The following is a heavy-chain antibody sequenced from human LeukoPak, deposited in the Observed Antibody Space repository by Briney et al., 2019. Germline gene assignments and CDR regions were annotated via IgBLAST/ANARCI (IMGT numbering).Heavy chain of an antibody. J-gene: IGHJ6*02. V-gene: IGHV1-58*01. CDR3: AADRRSSGWYGDYYYYGMDV. Sequence: GASVKVSCKASGFTFTSSAVQWVRQARGQRLEWIGWIVVGSGNTNYAQKFQERVIITRDMSTSTAYMELSSLRSEDTAVYYCAADRRSSGWYGDYYYYGMDVWGQGTTVTVSS. CDR2: IVVGSGNT. CDR1: GFTFTSSA. D-gene: IGHD6-19*01.